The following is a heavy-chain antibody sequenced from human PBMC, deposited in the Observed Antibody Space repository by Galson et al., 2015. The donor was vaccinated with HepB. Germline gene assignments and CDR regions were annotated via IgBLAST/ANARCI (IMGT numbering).Heavy chain of an antibody. Sequence: QSGAEVKKPGESLRISCKGSGYSFTSYWISWVRQMPGKGLEWMGRIDPSDSYTNYSPSFQGHVTISADKSISTAYLQWSSLKASDTATYYCATRDLIAAAGTGYDYWGQGTLVTVSS. J-gene: IGHJ4*02. D-gene: IGHD6-13*01. CDR3: ATRDLIAAAGTGYDY. CDR2: IDPSDSYT. V-gene: IGHV5-10-1*01. CDR1: GYSFTSYW.